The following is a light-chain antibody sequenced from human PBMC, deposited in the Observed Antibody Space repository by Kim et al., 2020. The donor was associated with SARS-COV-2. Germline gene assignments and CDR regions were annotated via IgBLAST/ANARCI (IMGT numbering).Light chain of an antibody. J-gene: IGKJ4*01. CDR1: QGIRND. Sequence: ASVGDRVTITCRASQGIRNDLGWYQQKPGKAPKLMIYAASSLQSGVPSRFSGSGSGTDFTLTISSLQPEDFATYYCLQDYNYPLTFGGGTKVDIK. CDR2: AAS. CDR3: LQDYNYPLT. V-gene: IGKV1-6*01.